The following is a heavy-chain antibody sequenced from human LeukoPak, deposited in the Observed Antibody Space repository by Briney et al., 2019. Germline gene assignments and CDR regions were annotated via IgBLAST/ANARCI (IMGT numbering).Heavy chain of an antibody. D-gene: IGHD1-26*01. CDR3: ARTRWGSGSILXXFDX. Sequence: GGSLRLFCAASGFTFRSYAMSWVRQAPGKGLEWVSAISGSGGSTYYADSVKGRFTISRDNSKNTLYLQMNSLRAEDTAVYCCARTRWGSGSILXXFDXXXQGXLVTVX. CDR1: GFTFRSYA. J-gene: IGHJ4*02. CDR2: ISGSGGST. V-gene: IGHV3-23*01.